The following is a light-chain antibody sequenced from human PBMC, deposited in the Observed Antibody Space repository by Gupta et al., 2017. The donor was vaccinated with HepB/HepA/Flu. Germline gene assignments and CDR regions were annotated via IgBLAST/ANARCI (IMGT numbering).Light chain of an antibody. Sequence: EIVLTQSPGTLSLSPGERATLSCRASQSVSSSYLAWYQQKPGQAPRLLIYGASSRANGIPDRFSGSGSGTDFTLTSSRREPEDFAVYYGQQDSSSKTFGQGTKVEIK. CDR1: QSVSSSY. J-gene: IGKJ1*01. CDR2: GAS. V-gene: IGKV3-20*01. CDR3: QQDSSSKT.